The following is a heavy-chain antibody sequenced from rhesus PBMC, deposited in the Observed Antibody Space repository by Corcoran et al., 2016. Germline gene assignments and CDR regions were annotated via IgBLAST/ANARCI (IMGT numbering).Heavy chain of an antibody. J-gene: IGHJ4*01. V-gene: IGHV3S25*01. CDR3: AKEWGYSGSDY. D-gene: IGHD6-25*01. Sequence: EVQLVESGGGLAKPGGSLRLSCAASGFTFSSYWMHWVRQAPGKGLEWFSAINSGGGSTYYADSVKGRFTISRDNSKNTLSLQMNSLRAEDTAVYYCAKEWGYSGSDYWGQGVLVTVSS. CDR2: INSGGGST. CDR1: GFTFSSYW.